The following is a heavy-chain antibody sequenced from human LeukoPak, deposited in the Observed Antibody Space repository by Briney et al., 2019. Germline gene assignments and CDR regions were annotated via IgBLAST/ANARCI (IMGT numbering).Heavy chain of an antibody. J-gene: IGHJ5*02. CDR3: ARGYSYGYFSDGFDP. V-gene: IGHV4-39*07. CDR1: GGSISSSSYY. D-gene: IGHD5-18*01. Sequence: TSETLSLTCTVSGGSISSSSYYWGWIRQPPGKGLEWIGSIYYSGSTYYNPSLKSRVTISVDTSKNQFSLKLSSVTAADTAVYYCARGYSYGYFSDGFDPWGQGTLVTVSS. CDR2: IYYSGST.